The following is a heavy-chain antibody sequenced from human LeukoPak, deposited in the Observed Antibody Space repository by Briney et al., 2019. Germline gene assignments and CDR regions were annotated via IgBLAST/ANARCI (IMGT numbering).Heavy chain of an antibody. CDR2: INHSGST. CDR1: GGSFSGYY. Sequence: SETLSLTCAVYGGSFSGYYWSWIRQPPGKGLEWIGEINHSGSTNYNPSLKSRVTISVDTSKNQFSLKLSSVTAADTAVYYCARDLGDGDYVPFDYWGQGTLVTVSS. J-gene: IGHJ4*02. CDR3: ARDLGDGDYVPFDY. V-gene: IGHV4-34*01. D-gene: IGHD4-17*01.